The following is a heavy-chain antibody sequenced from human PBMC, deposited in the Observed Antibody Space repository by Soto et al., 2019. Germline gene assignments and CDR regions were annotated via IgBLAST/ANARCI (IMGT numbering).Heavy chain of an antibody. Sequence: ASVKVSCKASGYTFTSYGISWVRQAPGQGLEWMGWISAYNGNTNYAQKLQGRVTMTTDTSTSTAYMELRSLRSDDTAVYYCARVQSSGFLEWLHYYYYYGMDVWGQGTTVTVSS. CDR1: GYTFTSYG. D-gene: IGHD3-3*01. CDR3: ARVQSSGFLEWLHYYYYYGMDV. CDR2: ISAYNGNT. V-gene: IGHV1-18*01. J-gene: IGHJ6*02.